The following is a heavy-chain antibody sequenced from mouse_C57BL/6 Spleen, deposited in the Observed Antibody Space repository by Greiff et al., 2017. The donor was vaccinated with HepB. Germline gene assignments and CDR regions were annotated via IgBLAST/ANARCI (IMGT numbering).Heavy chain of an antibody. D-gene: IGHD1-1*01. CDR1: GYTFTSYW. CDR2: IDPSDSYT. Sequence: QVQLQQPGAELVMPGASVKLSCKASGYTFTSYWMHWVKQRPGQGLEWIGEIDPSDSYTNYNQKFKGKSTLTVDKSSSTAYMQLSSLTSEDSAVYYCARNDYGSSFAFDYWGQGTTLTVSS. J-gene: IGHJ2*01. V-gene: IGHV1-69*01. CDR3: ARNDYGSSFAFDY.